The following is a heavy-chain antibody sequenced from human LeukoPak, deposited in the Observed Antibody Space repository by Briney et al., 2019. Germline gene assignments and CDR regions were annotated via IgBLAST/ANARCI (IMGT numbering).Heavy chain of an antibody. CDR3: ARDPYSGAYGDTYYYFMDV. Sequence: GGSLRLSCAAPGFTFSSYSMNWVRQAPGKGLEWISSITTSSSYTFYADSVKGRFTISRDNARNSLYLQMNSLTAEDTAVYYCARDPYSGAYGDTYYYFMDVWGKGTTVTISS. V-gene: IGHV3-21*01. D-gene: IGHD1-26*01. J-gene: IGHJ6*03. CDR2: ITTSSSYT. CDR1: GFTFSSYS.